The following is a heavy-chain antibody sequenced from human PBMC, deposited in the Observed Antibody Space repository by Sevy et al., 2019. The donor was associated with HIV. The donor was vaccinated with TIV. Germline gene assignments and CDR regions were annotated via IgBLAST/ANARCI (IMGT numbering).Heavy chain of an antibody. CDR1: GFTFSSYA. D-gene: IGHD6-13*01. J-gene: IGHJ6*02. CDR2: ISYDGSNK. CDR3: ARDSNTDSSSWYMTWYYYYGMDV. Sequence: GGSLRLSCAASGFTFSSYAMHWVRQAPGKGLEWVAVISYDGSNKYYADSVKGRFTISRDNSKNTLYLQMNSLRAEDKAVYYYARDSNTDSSSWYMTWYYYYGMDVWGQGTTVTVSS. V-gene: IGHV3-30-3*01.